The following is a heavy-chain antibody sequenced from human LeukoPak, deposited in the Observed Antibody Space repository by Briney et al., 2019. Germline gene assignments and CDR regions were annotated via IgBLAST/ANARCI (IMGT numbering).Heavy chain of an antibody. CDR3: ARASQQLAYWYFDL. CDR2: IIPIFGTA. CDR1: GGTFSSYA. Sequence: SVKVSCKASGGTFSSYAINWVRQAPGQGLEWMGAIIPIFGTANCAQKFQGRVTITADKSTSTAYMELSSLRSEDTAVYYCARASQQLAYWYFDLWGRGTLVTVSS. J-gene: IGHJ2*01. V-gene: IGHV1-69*06. D-gene: IGHD6-13*01.